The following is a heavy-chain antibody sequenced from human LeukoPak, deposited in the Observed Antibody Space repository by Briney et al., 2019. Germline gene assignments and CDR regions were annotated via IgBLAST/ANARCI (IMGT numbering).Heavy chain of an antibody. CDR1: GYTFTGYY. Sequence: GASVNVSCKASGYTFTGYYIHWVRQAAAKGLEGMGWINPNSGGTNYAQKFQGRVTMTRDTSISTAYMELSRLRSDDTAVYYCAREGRGWAFDIWGQGTMVTVSS. CDR2: INPNSGGT. V-gene: IGHV1-2*02. CDR3: AREGRGWAFDI. J-gene: IGHJ3*02. D-gene: IGHD2-15*01.